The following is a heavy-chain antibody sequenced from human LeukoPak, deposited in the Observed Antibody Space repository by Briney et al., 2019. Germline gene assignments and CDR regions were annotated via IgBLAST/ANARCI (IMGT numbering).Heavy chain of an antibody. Sequence: GGSLRLSCAASGFTFSTYGMSWVRQTPGKGLGWVSATSGSGTTTYYEDSVKGRFIISRDNSQNTLYLQMNSLRAEDTAVYYCAKGSDSSAWTLFDYWGQGTLVTVSS. V-gene: IGHV3-23*01. CDR2: TSGSGTTT. CDR3: AKGSDSSAWTLFDY. CDR1: GFTFSTYG. J-gene: IGHJ4*02. D-gene: IGHD6-25*01.